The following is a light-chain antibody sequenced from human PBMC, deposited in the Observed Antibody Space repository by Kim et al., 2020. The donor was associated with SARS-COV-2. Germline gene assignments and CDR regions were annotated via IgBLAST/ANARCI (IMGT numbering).Light chain of an antibody. CDR2: GKN. CDR1: SLRSYY. J-gene: IGLJ2*01. Sequence: VALGQTVRVTCQGASLRSYYAPWYQQKPGQAPILVIYGKNNRPSGIPDRFSGSSSGNTASLTITGAQAEDEADYYCNSRDSGDKVIFGGGTQLTVL. CDR3: NSRDSGDKVI. V-gene: IGLV3-19*01.